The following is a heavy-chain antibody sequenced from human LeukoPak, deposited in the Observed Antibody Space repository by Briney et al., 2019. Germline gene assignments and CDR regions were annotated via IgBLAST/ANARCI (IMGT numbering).Heavy chain of an antibody. D-gene: IGHD2-2*01. CDR2: IYSSGGT. V-gene: IGHV3-53*01. CDR3: ARDCSSTSCYLGAFDI. CDR1: GFTVSNNY. J-gene: IGHJ3*02. Sequence: TGGSLRLSCVASGFTVSNNYMSWVRQAPGKGLEWVSVIYSSGGTYSADSVKGRFTISRDISKNTLYLQMNSLRAEDTAVYYCARDCSSTSCYLGAFDIWGQGTMVTVSS.